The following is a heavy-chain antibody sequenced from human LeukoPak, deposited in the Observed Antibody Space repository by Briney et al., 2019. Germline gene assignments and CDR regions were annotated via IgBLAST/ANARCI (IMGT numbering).Heavy chain of an antibody. CDR2: INHSGST. V-gene: IGHV4-34*01. CDR1: GGSFSGYY. D-gene: IGHD6-13*01. J-gene: IGHJ6*03. Sequence: SETLSLTCAVYGGSFSGYYWSWIRQPPGKGLEWIGEINHSGSTNYNPSLKSRVTISVDTSKNQFSLKLSSVTAADTAVYYCTREAAGIPYYYYYYMDVWGKGTTVTIS. CDR3: TREAAGIPYYYYYYMDV.